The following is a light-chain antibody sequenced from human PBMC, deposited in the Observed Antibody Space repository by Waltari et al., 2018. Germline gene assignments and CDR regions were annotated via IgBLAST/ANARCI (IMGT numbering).Light chain of an antibody. CDR2: GAS. V-gene: IGKV1-39*01. Sequence: DIQMTQSPSSLSASVGDRVTITCRASQSISTYLSWYQQKPGKAPNLLIYGASNLQSGVPSRFSGRGSGTVFTLTISSLQPEDFANYYCQQSDSLPWTFGQGTKVEIK. J-gene: IGKJ1*01. CDR1: QSISTY. CDR3: QQSDSLPWT.